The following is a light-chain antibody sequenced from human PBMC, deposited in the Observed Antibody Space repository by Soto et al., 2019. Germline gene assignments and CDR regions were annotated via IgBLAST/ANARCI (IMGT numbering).Light chain of an antibody. Sequence: EIVMTQSPATLSVSPGERATLSCRASQSVSTNLAWYQQKPGQAPRLLIYGASTRATGIPARFSGSGSGTEFTLTISSLQSEDFAVYCCQQYIHWPPGTFGRGTKVEI. CDR2: GAS. J-gene: IGKJ1*01. CDR1: QSVSTN. V-gene: IGKV3-15*01. CDR3: QQYIHWPPGT.